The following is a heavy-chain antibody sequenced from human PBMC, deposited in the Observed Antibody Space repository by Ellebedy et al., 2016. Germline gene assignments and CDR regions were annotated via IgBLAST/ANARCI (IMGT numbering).Heavy chain of an antibody. CDR1: GFTFSTYA. J-gene: IGHJ4*02. D-gene: IGHD3-10*01. CDR3: AKGTMDYLHH. Sequence: GESLKISXSASGFTFSTYAMHWVRQAPGKRLNYVSAISSNGGTTYYADSVKGRFTISRDNSKNTLYLQMNSLRVEDTALYFCAKGTMDYLHHWGQGTLVTVSS. CDR2: ISSNGGTT. V-gene: IGHV3-64D*06.